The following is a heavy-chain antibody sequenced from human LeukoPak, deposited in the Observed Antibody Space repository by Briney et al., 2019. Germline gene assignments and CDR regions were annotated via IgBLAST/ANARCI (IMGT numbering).Heavy chain of an antibody. CDR1: GGSISGYY. J-gene: IGHJ6*03. CDR3: ARGVWNDDYYYYYYMDV. Sequence: SETLSLTCSVSGGSISGYYWSWIRQPPGKGLEWIGYIHYSGSTHYNPSLKSRVTISVDTSKNQFSLKLSSVTAADTAVYYCARGVWNDDYYYYYYMDVWGKGTTVTVSS. V-gene: IGHV4-59*01. CDR2: IHYSGST. D-gene: IGHD1-1*01.